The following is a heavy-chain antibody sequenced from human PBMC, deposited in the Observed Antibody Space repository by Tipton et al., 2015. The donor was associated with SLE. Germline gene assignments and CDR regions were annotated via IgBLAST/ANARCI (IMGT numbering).Heavy chain of an antibody. Sequence: SLRLSCAASGFTFSSYAMHWVRQAPGKGLEWLSYISSSGSTIYYADSVQGRFAISRDNARDSLYLQMSSLRAEDTALYYCARVDYGDRDAFDIWGQGTMVTVSS. D-gene: IGHD4-17*01. V-gene: IGHV3-48*03. CDR1: GFTFSSYA. CDR2: ISSSGSTI. CDR3: ARVDYGDRDAFDI. J-gene: IGHJ3*02.